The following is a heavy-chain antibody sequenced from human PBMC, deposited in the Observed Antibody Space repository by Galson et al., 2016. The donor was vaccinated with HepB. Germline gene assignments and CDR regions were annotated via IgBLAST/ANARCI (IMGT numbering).Heavy chain of an antibody. Sequence: SLRLSCAASGFTFSSFAMTWVRQAPGKGLEWVSSLSGSADKSFYADSLKGRFTISRDNFNNTVFLQMNSLRVEDTAVYYCAREGSGGFDYWGQGTLVTVSS. D-gene: IGHD4-23*01. CDR2: LSGSADKS. CDR3: AREGSGGFDY. J-gene: IGHJ4*02. CDR1: GFTFSSFA. V-gene: IGHV3-23*01.